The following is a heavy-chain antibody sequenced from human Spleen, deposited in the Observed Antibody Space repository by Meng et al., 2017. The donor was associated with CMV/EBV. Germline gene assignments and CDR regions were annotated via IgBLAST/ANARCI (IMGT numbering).Heavy chain of an antibody. V-gene: IGHV1-2*02. CDR1: GYTFTAYY. CDR3: ARSPRRGDACDI. J-gene: IGHJ3*02. Sequence: ASVKVSCKASGYTFTAYYMHWVRQAPGQGLEWLGWINPYSGCTNYPQKFHGRVTMTRDTSISKAYMELSSLRSDDTAVYYCARSPRRGDACDIWGQGTMVTVSS. CDR2: INPYSGCT.